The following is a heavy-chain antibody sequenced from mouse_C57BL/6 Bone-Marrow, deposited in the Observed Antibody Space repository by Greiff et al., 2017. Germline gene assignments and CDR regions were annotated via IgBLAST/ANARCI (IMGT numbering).Heavy chain of an antibody. Sequence: QVTLKVSGPGILQPSQTLSLTCSFSGFSLSTFGMGVGWIRQPSGKGLEWLAHIWWDDDKYYNPALKSRLTISKDTSKNQVFLKIANVDTADTATYYCARAITTVVATDWYFDVWDRGTTVTVSA. CDR1: GFSLSTFGMG. D-gene: IGHD1-1*01. J-gene: IGHJ1*03. V-gene: IGHV8-8*01. CDR3: ARAITTVVATDWYFDV. CDR2: IWWDDDK.